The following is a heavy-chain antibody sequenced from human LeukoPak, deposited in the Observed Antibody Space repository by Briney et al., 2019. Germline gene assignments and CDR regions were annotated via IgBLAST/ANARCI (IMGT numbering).Heavy chain of an antibody. Sequence: GGSLRLSCTASGFTFSSTGMHWVREAPGKGLEWVSYIRYDGNNKYYGDSVKGRLTVSRDNSKNTLYLQMNSLRVEDTAVYYCARTYNPDYWGQGTLVTVSS. D-gene: IGHD1-14*01. CDR1: GFTFSSTG. CDR2: IRYDGNNK. CDR3: ARTYNPDY. J-gene: IGHJ4*02. V-gene: IGHV3-30*02.